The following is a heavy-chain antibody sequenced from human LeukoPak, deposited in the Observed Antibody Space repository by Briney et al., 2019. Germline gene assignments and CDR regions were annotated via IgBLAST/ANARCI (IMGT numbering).Heavy chain of an antibody. CDR2: INWNGGST. V-gene: IGHV3-20*04. Sequence: GGSLRLSCAASGFTFDDYGMSWVRQAPGKGLEWVSGINWNGGSTVYADSVKGRFTISRDNAKNSLYLQMNSLRAEDTALYYCARAANPAKYYDFWSGYYTGYYYYYYMDVWGKGTTVTVSS. CDR1: GFTFDDYG. CDR3: ARAANPAKYYDFWSGYYTGYYYYYYMDV. J-gene: IGHJ6*03. D-gene: IGHD3-3*01.